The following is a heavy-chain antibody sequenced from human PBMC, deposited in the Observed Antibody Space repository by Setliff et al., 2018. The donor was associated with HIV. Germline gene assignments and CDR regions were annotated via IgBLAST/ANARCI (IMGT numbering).Heavy chain of an antibody. CDR3: ARDWNHYFYYMDV. D-gene: IGHD1-1*01. J-gene: IGHJ6*03. Sequence: SETLSLTCTVSGGSISSSSYYWGWIRQPPGKGLEWIGEIYHSGSTNYNPSLKSRVTISVDTSKNQFSLKLTSVTAADTAVYYCARDWNHYFYYMDVWGKGTTVTVSS. CDR2: IYHSGST. V-gene: IGHV4-39*07. CDR1: GGSISSSSYY.